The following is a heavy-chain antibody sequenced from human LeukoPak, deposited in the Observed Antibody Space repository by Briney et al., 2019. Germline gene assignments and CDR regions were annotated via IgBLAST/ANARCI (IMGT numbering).Heavy chain of an antibody. J-gene: IGHJ4*02. CDR3: ARGSGNYFLDY. D-gene: IGHD1-26*01. CDR2: IQPDGSEK. Sequence: GGSLRLSCAASGFTLGNYWMSWVRQAPGQGLERVADIQPDGSEKYYVDSVKGRFTISRDNARNSLYLQLNSLRAEDTAFYYCARGSGNYFLDYWGQGTLVTVSS. CDR1: GFTLGNYW. V-gene: IGHV3-7*01.